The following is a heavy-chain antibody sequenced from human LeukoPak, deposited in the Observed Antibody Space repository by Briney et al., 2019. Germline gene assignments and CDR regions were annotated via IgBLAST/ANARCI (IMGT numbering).Heavy chain of an antibody. V-gene: IGHV1-2*02. J-gene: IGHJ4*02. CDR2: INPNSGGT. CDR3: ARSLRRLGELSFAY. Sequence: ASVRVSCKASGYTFTGYYMHWVRQAPGQGLEWMGWINPNSGGTNYAQKFQGRVTMTRDTSISTAYMELSRLRSDDTAVYYCARSLRRLGELSFAYWGQGTLVTVSS. CDR1: GYTFTGYY. D-gene: IGHD3-16*02.